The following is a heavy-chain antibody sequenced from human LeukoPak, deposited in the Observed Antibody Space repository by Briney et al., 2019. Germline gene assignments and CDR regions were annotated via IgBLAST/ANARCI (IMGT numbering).Heavy chain of an antibody. Sequence: SCKASGYTFTGYYMHWVRQAPGKGLEWVGFIRSKAYGGTTEYAASVKGRFTISRDDSKSIAYLQMNSLKTEDTAVYYCTREKCSSTSCYWGHWGQGTLVTVSS. V-gene: IGHV3-49*04. CDR1: GYTFTGYY. J-gene: IGHJ4*02. D-gene: IGHD2-2*01. CDR3: TREKCSSTSCYWGH. CDR2: IRSKAYGGTT.